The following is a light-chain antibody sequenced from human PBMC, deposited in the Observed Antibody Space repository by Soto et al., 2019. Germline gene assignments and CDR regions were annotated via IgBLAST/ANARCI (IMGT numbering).Light chain of an antibody. CDR2: DAS. V-gene: IGKV1-33*01. Sequence: DIQTTQSPSSLSASVGDRVTITCQASQDISNYLNWYQQKPGKAPKLLIYDASNLETGVPSRFSGSGSGTEFTLTISSLQPDDFATYYCQQYEIFPITFGQGTRLEI. CDR3: QQYEIFPIT. CDR1: QDISNY. J-gene: IGKJ5*01.